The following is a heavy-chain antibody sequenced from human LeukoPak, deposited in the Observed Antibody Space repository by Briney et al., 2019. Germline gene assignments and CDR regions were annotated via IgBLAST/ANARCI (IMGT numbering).Heavy chain of an antibody. V-gene: IGHV3-7*01. CDR3: ARSGYVAAVDV. D-gene: IGHD2-15*01. CDR1: GFSFSAYW. J-gene: IGHJ4*02. CDR2: INPAGSET. Sequence: GGSLRLSCAASGFSFSAYWMTWDRQAPGTGLEWVANINPAGSETYYVDPVKGRFSISRDNAKNLVYLQMNSLRAEDTAVYHCARSGYVAAVDVWGQGTPVTVSS.